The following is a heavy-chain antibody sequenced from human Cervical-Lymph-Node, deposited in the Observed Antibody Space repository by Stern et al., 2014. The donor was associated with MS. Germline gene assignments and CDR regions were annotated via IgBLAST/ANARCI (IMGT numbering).Heavy chain of an antibody. CDR2: INGSGGST. CDR3: AKDKGPAYASGSYAGDY. V-gene: IGHV3-23*04. D-gene: IGHD3-10*01. Sequence: EVQLVESGGGLVQPGGSLRLSCAASGFTFSNYAMSWVRQAPGKGLEWVSAINGSGGSTYYTDSVKGRFTISRDNSKNTLYLQMNSLRAEDTAIYYCAKDKGPAYASGSYAGDYWGQGTLVTVSS. J-gene: IGHJ4*02. CDR1: GFTFSNYA.